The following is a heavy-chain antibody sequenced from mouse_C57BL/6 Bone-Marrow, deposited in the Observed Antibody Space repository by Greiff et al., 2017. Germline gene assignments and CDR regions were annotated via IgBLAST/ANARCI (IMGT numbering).Heavy chain of an antibody. Sequence: DVKLQESGPGLVKPSQSLSLTCSVTGYSITSGYYWNWIRQFPGNKLEWMGYISYDGSNNYNPSLKNRISITRDPSKNQFFLKLNSVTTEDTATYYCARGPYYFDYWGKGTTLTVSS. CDR3: ARGPYYFDY. J-gene: IGHJ2*01. CDR2: ISYDGSN. V-gene: IGHV3-6*01. CDR1: GYSITSGYY.